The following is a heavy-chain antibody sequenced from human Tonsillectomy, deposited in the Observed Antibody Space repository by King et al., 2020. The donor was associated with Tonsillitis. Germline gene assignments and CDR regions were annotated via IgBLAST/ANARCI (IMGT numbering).Heavy chain of an antibody. V-gene: IGHV3-7*01. CDR3: ARDWYGSGSPFDY. Sequence: VQLVESGGGLVQPGGSLRLSCAASGFTFSSYWMSWVRQAPGKGLEWVANIKQDGSEKYYVDSVKGRFTISRDNAKNSLYLQMNSLRAEDTAVYYCARDWYGSGSPFDYWGQGTQVTVSS. D-gene: IGHD3-10*01. J-gene: IGHJ4*02. CDR1: GFTFSSYW. CDR2: IKQDGSEK.